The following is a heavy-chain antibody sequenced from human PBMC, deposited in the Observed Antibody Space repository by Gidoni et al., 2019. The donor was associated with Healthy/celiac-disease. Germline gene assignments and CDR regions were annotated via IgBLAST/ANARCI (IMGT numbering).Heavy chain of an antibody. D-gene: IGHD4-17*01. V-gene: IGHV3-64*01. CDR1: GFTFRSYA. CDR2: ISSNGGST. Sequence: EVQLVESGGGLVQPGGSLGLSCAASGFTFRSYAMHWVRQAPGKGLEYVSAISSNGGSTYYANSVKGRFTISRDNSKNTLYLQMGSLRAEDMAVYYCARGAYFGVTTFFFDYWGQGTLVTVSS. J-gene: IGHJ4*02. CDR3: ARGAYFGVTTFFFDY.